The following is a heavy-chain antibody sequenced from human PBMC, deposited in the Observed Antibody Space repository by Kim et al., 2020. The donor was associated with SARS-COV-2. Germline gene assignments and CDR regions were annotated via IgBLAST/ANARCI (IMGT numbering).Heavy chain of an antibody. Sequence: NPSLKSRVTISVDTSNNQFSLKLSSVTAADTAVYYCARWSMVRGVYYFDYWGQGTLVTVSS. D-gene: IGHD3-10*01. CDR3: ARWSMVRGVYYFDY. J-gene: IGHJ4*02. V-gene: IGHV4-4*09.